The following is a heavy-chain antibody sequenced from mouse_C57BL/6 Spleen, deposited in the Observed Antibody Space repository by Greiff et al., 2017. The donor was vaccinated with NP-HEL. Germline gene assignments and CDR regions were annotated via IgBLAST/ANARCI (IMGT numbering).Heavy chain of an antibody. D-gene: IGHD4-1*01. J-gene: IGHJ2*01. CDR2: INPNYGTT. CDR3: ASEEETGTSAY. V-gene: IGHV1-39*01. Sequence: VHVKQSGPELVKPGASVKISCKASGYSFTDYNMNWVKQSNGKSLEWIGVINPNYGTTSYNQKFKGKATLTVDQSSSTAYMQLNSLTSEDSAVYYCASEEETGTSAYWGQGTTLTVSS. CDR1: GYSFTDYN.